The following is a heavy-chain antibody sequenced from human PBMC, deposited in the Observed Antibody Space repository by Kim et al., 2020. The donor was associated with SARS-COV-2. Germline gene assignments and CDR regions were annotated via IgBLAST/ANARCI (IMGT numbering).Heavy chain of an antibody. V-gene: IGHV7-4-1*02. CDR3: ARARRSPPTQYSSSWYHY. J-gene: IGHJ4*02. Sequence: EGMGWINTNTGNPTYAQGFTGRFVFSLDTSVSTAYLQISSLKAEDTAVYYCARARRSPPTQYSSSWYHYWGQGTLVTVSS. D-gene: IGHD6-13*01. CDR2: INTNTGNP.